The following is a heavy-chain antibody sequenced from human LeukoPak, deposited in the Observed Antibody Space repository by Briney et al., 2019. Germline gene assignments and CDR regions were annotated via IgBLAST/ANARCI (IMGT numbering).Heavy chain of an antibody. Sequence: GGSLRLSCTTSGSTFGDYAMSWVRQAPGKGLEWVGFIRSKAYGGTTEYAASVKGRFTISRDDSKSIAYLQMNSLKTEDTAVYYCTRDQRTDYYYYYMDVWGKGTTVTVSS. J-gene: IGHJ6*03. CDR3: TRDQRTDYYYYYMDV. V-gene: IGHV3-49*04. CDR2: IRSKAYGGTT. D-gene: IGHD1/OR15-1a*01. CDR1: GSTFGDYA.